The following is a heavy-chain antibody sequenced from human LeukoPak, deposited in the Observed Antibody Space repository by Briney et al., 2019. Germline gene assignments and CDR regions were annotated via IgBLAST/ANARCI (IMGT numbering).Heavy chain of an antibody. CDR3: ARHDYYYDSSGLKY. CDR1: GFTFSSYW. V-gene: IGHV3-7*01. J-gene: IGHJ4*02. D-gene: IGHD3-22*01. Sequence: PGGSLRLSCAASGFTFSSYWMSWVRQAPGKGLEWVANIKEDGSEKYYVDSVKGRFTISRDNAKNSLYLQMSSLRAEDAAVYYCARHDYYYDSSGLKYWGQGSLVTVSS. CDR2: IKEDGSEK.